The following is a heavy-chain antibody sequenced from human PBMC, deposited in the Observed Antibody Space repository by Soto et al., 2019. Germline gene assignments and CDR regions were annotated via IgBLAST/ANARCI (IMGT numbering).Heavy chain of an antibody. J-gene: IGHJ5*02. CDR3: ARGHCSSTSCYSGWFDP. V-gene: IGHV1-2*02. CDR1: GYTFTGYY. CDR2: INPNSGGT. D-gene: IGHD2-2*02. Sequence: VASVKVSCKASGYTFTGYYMHWVRQAPGQGLEWMGWINPNSGGTNYAQKFQGRVTMTRDTSISTAYMELSRLRSDDTAVYYCARGHCSSTSCYSGWFDPWGQGTLVTVSS.